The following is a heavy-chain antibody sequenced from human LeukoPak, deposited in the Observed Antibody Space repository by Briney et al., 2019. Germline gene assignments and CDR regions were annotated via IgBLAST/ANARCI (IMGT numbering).Heavy chain of an antibody. CDR3: AKGGSSGWSGRYYFDY. CDR2: ISSSGGST. D-gene: IGHD6-19*01. J-gene: IGHJ4*02. Sequence: PGGTLRLSCAASGFTFSSYGMGWVRQAPGKGLEWVSAISSSGGSTYYADSVKGRFTISRDNSKNTLYLQMNSLRAEDTAVYYCAKGGSSGWSGRYYFDYWGQGTLVTVSS. CDR1: GFTFSSYG. V-gene: IGHV3-23*01.